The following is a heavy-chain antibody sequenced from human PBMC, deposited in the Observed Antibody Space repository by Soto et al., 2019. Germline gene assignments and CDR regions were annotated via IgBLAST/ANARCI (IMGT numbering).Heavy chain of an antibody. Sequence: SETLSLTCTVSGGSIDSYYWTWIRQPPGKGLEWIGYVYYTGTTTYSPSLKSRVTISVDTPMNQISLKLSSVTAADTAFYYCARLGGYYQSLDTWGQGTLVTVSS. D-gene: IGHD3-22*01. CDR1: GGSIDSYY. CDR2: VYYTGTT. V-gene: IGHV4-59*08. J-gene: IGHJ5*02. CDR3: ARLGGYYQSLDT.